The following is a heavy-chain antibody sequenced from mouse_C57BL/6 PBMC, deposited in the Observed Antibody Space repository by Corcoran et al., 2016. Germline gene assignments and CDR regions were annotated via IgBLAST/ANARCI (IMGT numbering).Heavy chain of an antibody. CDR1: GYTFTTYG. CDR3: ARINGTYDWYFDD. J-gene: IGHJ1*01. D-gene: IGHD4-1*01. V-gene: IGHV9-3*01. CDR2: INTYSGVP. Sequence: QIQLVQSGPELKKPGETVKISCKASGYTFTTYGMSWVKQAPGKGLKWMGWINTYSGVPTYADDFKGRFAFSLETSASTAYLQINNLKNEDTATCFCARINGTYDWYFDDWGAGTTVTVSS.